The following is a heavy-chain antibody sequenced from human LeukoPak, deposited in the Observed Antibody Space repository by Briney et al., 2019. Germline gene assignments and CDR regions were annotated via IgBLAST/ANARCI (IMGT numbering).Heavy chain of an antibody. CDR2: IIPILGIA. CDR3: AREGPAYCSSTSCYELGFDP. Sequence: GASVKVSRKASGYTFTSYGISWVRQAPGQGLEWMGRIIPILGIANYAQKFQGRVTITADKSTSTAYMELSSLRSEDTAVYYCAREGPAYCSSTSCYELGFDPWGQGTLVTVSS. CDR1: GYTFTSYG. D-gene: IGHD2-2*01. J-gene: IGHJ5*02. V-gene: IGHV1-69*04.